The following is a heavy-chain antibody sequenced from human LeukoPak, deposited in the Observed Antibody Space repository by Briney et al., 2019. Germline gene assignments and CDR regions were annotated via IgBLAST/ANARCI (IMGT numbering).Heavy chain of an antibody. V-gene: IGHV1-2*02. CDR2: INPHSGNT. D-gene: IGHD6-13*01. J-gene: IGHJ5*02. CDR3: ARDFSISWSNWFDP. Sequence: GASVKVSCKASGYTFSAYYMHWVRQAPGQGLEWMGWINPHSGNTNYAQKFQGRVTMTRDTSISTAYMELSRLRSYDTAVYYCARDFSISWSNWFDPWGQGTLVTVSS. CDR1: GYTFSAYY.